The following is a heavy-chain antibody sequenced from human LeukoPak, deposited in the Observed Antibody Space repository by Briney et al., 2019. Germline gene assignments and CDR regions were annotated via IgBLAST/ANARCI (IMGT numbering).Heavy chain of an antibody. V-gene: IGHV3-11*06. CDR2: ISSSSSNR. J-gene: IGHJ4*02. Sequence: PGGSLRLSCAASGFTFSDYYMSWIRQAPGKGLEWVSYISSSSSNRNYADSVKGRFTISRGNAKNSLDLQMNSLRAEDTAVYYCARAQYYLDSWGQGTLVTVSS. CDR1: GFTFSDYY. CDR3: ARAQYYLDS.